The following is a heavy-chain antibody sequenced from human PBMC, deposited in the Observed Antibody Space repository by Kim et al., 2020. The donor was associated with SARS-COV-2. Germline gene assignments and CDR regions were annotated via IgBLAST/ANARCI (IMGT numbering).Heavy chain of an antibody. D-gene: IGHD3-22*01. Sequence: YYNPSRQRRLTISVDTSKNQCSLQLSSVTAADTAVYYCARDFDTTGYYWGYWGQGTLVTVSS. V-gene: IGHV4-31*02. CDR3: ARDFDTTGYYWGY. J-gene: IGHJ4*02.